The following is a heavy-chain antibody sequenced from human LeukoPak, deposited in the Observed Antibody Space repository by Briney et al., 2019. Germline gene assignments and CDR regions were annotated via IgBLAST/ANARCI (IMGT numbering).Heavy chain of an antibody. V-gene: IGHV3-30*18. CDR3: AKPSRGVTAHFDY. J-gene: IGHJ4*02. Sequence: GGSLRLSCAASGFTFSSYSMNWVRQAPGKGLEWVALISYDGSNKYYADSLKGRLTISRDDSKNTLYLQMNSLRTEDTAVYYCAKPSRGVTAHFDYWGQGTLVTVSS. CDR2: ISYDGSNK. D-gene: IGHD3-10*01. CDR1: GFTFSSYS.